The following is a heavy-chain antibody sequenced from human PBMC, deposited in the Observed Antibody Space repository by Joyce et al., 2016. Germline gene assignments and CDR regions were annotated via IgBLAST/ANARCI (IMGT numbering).Heavy chain of an antibody. V-gene: IGHV6-1*01. J-gene: IGHJ3*02. D-gene: IGHD2-21*01. CDR1: GDSVSSRGAA. CDR3: ARGRDYAFDI. CDR2: AYFWSSWSN. Sequence: QVHLQQSGPGLVKPSQTLSITCAISGDSVSSRGAAWHWIRQSPSRGLEWLGRAYFWSSWSNHYAVSVQSRITIDPDTSKNQVALQLNSVTPEDTAVYYCARGRDYAFDIWGQGTLVTVSS.